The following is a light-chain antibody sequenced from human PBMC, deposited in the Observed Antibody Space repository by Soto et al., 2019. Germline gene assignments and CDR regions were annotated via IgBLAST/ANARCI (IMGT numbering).Light chain of an antibody. Sequence: QSVLTQPPSVSAAPGQKVTISCSGSSSNIGKSYVSWYQQFPGTAPKLLIYENNKRPSGIPDRFSASKSGTSATLGITGLQTGDEADYYCGTWDSSLSVVFGEGTKLTVL. CDR3: GTWDSSLSVV. CDR1: SSNIGKSY. J-gene: IGLJ2*01. CDR2: ENN. V-gene: IGLV1-51*02.